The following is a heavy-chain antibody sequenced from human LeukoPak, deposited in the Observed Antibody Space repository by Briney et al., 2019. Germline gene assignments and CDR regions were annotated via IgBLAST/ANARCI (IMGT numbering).Heavy chain of an antibody. J-gene: IGHJ4*02. V-gene: IGHV1-2*06. CDR2: INPSSGDT. CDR3: ATTSGYFYY. D-gene: IGHD1-26*01. CDR1: GGTFSSYA. Sequence: ASVKVSCKASGGTFSSYAISWVRQAPGQGLEWMGRINPSSGDTNYAQNFQGRVTMTRDTSISTAYLELSRLRSDDTAVYYCATTSGYFYYWGQGTLVTVSS.